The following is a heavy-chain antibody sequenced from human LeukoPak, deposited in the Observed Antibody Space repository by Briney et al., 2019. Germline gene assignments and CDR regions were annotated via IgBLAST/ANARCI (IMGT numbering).Heavy chain of an antibody. CDR2: IKQDGSEK. J-gene: IGHJ4*02. CDR1: GFTFSSYW. Sequence: GGSLRLSCAASGFTFSSYWMSWVRQAPGKGLEWVANIKQDGSEKYYVDSVKGRFTISRDNAKDSLYLQMNSLRAEDTAVYYCARDGDTAMVYSDYWGQGTLVTDSS. V-gene: IGHV3-7*01. D-gene: IGHD5-18*01. CDR3: ARDGDTAMVYSDY.